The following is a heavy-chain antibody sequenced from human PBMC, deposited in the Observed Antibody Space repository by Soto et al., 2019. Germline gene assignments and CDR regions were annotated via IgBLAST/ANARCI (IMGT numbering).Heavy chain of an antibody. CDR2: ISYDGNSK. CDR3: VKGDLDTAVVNSPDAVDF. CDR1: GFILSDFG. D-gene: IGHD5-18*01. V-gene: IGHV3-30*18. Sequence: GGSLRLSCEDSGFILSDFGMHWVRLAPGKGLEWVAVISYDGNSKYYAQSVKGRFTISRDNSKNTLFLNMDSLRPEDTAVYHCVKGDLDTAVVNSPDAVDFWGPWTM. J-gene: IGHJ3*01.